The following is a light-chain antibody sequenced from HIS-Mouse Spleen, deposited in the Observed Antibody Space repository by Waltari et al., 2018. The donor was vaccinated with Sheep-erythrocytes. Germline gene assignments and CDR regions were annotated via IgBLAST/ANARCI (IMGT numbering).Light chain of an antibody. CDR1: QGISSA. CDR2: DAS. J-gene: IGKJ1*01. Sequence: AMPLTQSPSSLSASVGDRVTITCRASQGISSALAWYQEKQGKAPKLRIYDASSLESGVPSRFSGSGSETDFTLTISSLQPEDFATYYCQKFNNYPRTFGQGTKVEIK. CDR3: QKFNNYPRT. V-gene: IGKV1D-13*01.